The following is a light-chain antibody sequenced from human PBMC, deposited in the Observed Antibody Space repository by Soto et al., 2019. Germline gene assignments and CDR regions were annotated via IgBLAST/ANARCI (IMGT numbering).Light chain of an antibody. CDR1: QSVSSSY. CDR3: QQYGSSPRLFT. V-gene: IGKV3-20*01. CDR2: GAS. Sequence: EIVLTQSPGTLSLSPGERATLCCRASQSVSSSYLAWYQQKPGQAPRLLIYGASSRATGIPDRFSGSGSGTDFTLTISRLEPEDFAVYYCQQYGSSPRLFTFGPGTKVDIK. J-gene: IGKJ3*01.